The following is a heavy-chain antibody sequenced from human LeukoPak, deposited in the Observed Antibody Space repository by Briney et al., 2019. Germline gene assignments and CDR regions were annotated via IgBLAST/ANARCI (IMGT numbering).Heavy chain of an antibody. J-gene: IGHJ4*02. D-gene: IGHD3-22*01. CDR2: ISHDGGKR. Sequence: GRSLRLSCAASGFTFNTYGMHWVRQAPGKGLEWVAVISHDGGKRYYADYVKGRFTTSRDNSKHTVSLQMNSLSPEDTAVYYCATRGFSYDIPLGYWGRGTLVIVSS. CDR1: GFTFNTYG. CDR3: ATRGFSYDIPLGY. V-gene: IGHV3-30*03.